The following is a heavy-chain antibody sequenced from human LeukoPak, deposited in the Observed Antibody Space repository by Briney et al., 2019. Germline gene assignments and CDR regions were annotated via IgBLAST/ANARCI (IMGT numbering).Heavy chain of an antibody. Sequence: GGSLRLFCAASGFTFSSYAMHWVGQAPGKGLEWVAVISYDGSNKYYADSVKGRFIISRDNSKNTLYLQMNSLRAEDAAVYYWARSSYYNSSGYLHLGYWGQGTLVTVSS. CDR1: GFTFSSYA. D-gene: IGHD3-22*01. J-gene: IGHJ4*02. V-gene: IGHV3-30-3*01. CDR3: ARSSYYNSSGYLHLGY. CDR2: ISYDGSNK.